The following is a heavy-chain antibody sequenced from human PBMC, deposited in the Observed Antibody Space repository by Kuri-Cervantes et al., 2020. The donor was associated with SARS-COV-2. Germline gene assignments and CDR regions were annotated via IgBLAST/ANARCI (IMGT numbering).Heavy chain of an antibody. D-gene: IGHD6-13*01. Sequence: GGSLRLSCAASGFTFRNSGMTWVRQAPGKGLEWIAYINVASNTIYYADSVQGRFTISRDNARNSLFLEMNSLRAEDTAVYYCARDLNWSSWYGNIERMFDSWGRGTLVTVSS. CDR3: ARDLNWSSWYGNIERMFDS. V-gene: IGHV3-48*01. CDR2: INVASNTI. J-gene: IGHJ4*02. CDR1: GFTFRNSG.